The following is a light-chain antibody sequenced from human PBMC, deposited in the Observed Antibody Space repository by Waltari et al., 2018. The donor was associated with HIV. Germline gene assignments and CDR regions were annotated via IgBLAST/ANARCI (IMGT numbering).Light chain of an antibody. CDR3: AAWDDSLNGNV. J-gene: IGLJ1*01. CDR2: TNN. V-gene: IGLV1-44*01. Sequence: QSVLTQPHSASGTPGQRVTISCSGSSSNIGTNTVNWYQQLPGTAPKLLIYTNNQRPSGVPDRFSGSKSGTSASLAISGLQSEDEADYYCAAWDDSLNGNVFGPGTKVTVL. CDR1: SSNIGTNT.